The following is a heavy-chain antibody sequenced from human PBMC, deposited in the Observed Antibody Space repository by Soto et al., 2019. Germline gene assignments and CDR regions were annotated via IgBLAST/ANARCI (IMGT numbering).Heavy chain of an antibody. CDR1: GFIFNTYS. CDR2: ISTGSSTI. J-gene: IGHJ3*02. CDR3: ARGYDFWSAVSFDI. V-gene: IGHV3-48*02. D-gene: IGHD3-3*01. Sequence: PGGSLRLSCAASGFIFNTYSMNWVRQAPGKGLEWVSYISTGSSTIYYADSVKGRFTISRDNAKSSLYLQMNSLRDEDTAVYYCARGYDFWSAVSFDIWGQGTLVTVS.